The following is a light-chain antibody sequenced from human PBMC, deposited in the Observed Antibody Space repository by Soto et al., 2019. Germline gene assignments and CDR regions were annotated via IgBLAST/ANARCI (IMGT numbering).Light chain of an antibody. Sequence: QSALTQPASVSGSPGQSITISCTGTSSDVGGYNFVSWYQQHPGKAPKLMIYEVSNRPSGVSNRFSGSKSGNTASLTISGRQAEAEADYYCSSFTSGSTLFGTGTKVTVL. CDR1: SSDVGGYNF. J-gene: IGLJ1*01. CDR2: EVS. V-gene: IGLV2-14*01. CDR3: SSFTSGSTL.